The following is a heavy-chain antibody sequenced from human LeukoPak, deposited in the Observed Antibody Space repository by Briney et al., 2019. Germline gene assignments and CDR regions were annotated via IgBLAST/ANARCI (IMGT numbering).Heavy chain of an antibody. Sequence: GGSLRLSCAACGFTFDDYGMSWVRQASGKGLEWVSGINWNGGSTGYADSVKGRFTISRDNAKNSLYLQMNSLRAEDTAVYYCARDTTLVRGVKRLPDAFDIWGQGTMVTVSS. CDR1: GFTFDDYG. CDR3: ARDTTLVRGVKRLPDAFDI. CDR2: INWNGGST. V-gene: IGHV3-20*04. J-gene: IGHJ3*02. D-gene: IGHD3-10*01.